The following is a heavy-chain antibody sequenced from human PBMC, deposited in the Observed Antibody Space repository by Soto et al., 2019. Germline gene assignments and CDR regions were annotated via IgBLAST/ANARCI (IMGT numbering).Heavy chain of an antibody. CDR3: ARGARLGYCISTSCYAGLPIDY. J-gene: IGHJ4*02. D-gene: IGHD2-2*01. Sequence: PGGSLRLSCAASGFTFSSYGMHWVRQAPGKGLEWVAVIWYDGSNKYYADSVKGRFTISRDNSKNTLYLQMNSLRAEDTAVYYCARGARLGYCISTSCYAGLPIDYWGQGTLVTVSS. CDR1: GFTFSSYG. CDR2: IWYDGSNK. V-gene: IGHV3-33*01.